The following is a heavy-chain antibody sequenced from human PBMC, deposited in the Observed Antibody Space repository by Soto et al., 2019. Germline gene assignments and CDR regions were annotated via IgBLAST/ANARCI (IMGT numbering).Heavy chain of an antibody. CDR3: AGVSSSVDY. V-gene: IGHV4-59*11. J-gene: IGHJ4*02. Sequence: LSLTCTVSGGSISSHYWSWIRQPPGKGLEWIGYIYYSGSTNHNPSLKSRVTMSVDTSKNQLSLKLSSVTAADTAVYYCAGVSSSVDYWGQGALVTVSS. CDR2: IYYSGST. CDR1: GGSISSHY. D-gene: IGHD6-19*01.